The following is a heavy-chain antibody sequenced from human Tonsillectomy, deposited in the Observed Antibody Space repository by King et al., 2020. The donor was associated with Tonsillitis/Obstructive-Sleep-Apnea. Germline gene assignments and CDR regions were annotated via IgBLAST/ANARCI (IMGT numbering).Heavy chain of an antibody. Sequence: VQLVESGGGLVKPGGSLRLSCAASGFTFSNAWMSWVRQAPGKGLEWVGRIKSKTDGGTTDYAAPVKGRFTISRDDSKNTLYLQMNSLKTEDTAVYYCTTDSLGGYDSFSFDYWGQGTLVTVSS. D-gene: IGHD5-12*01. V-gene: IGHV3-15*01. CDR2: IKSKTDGGTT. J-gene: IGHJ4*02. CDR3: TTDSLGGYDSFSFDY. CDR1: GFTFSNAW.